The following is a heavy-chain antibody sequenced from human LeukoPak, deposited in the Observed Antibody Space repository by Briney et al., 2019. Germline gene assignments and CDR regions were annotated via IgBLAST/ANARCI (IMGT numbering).Heavy chain of an antibody. V-gene: IGHV1-8*02. CDR1: GYTFTGYY. Sequence: GASVKVSCKASGYTFTGYYMHWVRQAPGQGLEWMGWMNPNSGNTGYAQKFQGRVTMTRNTSISTAYMELSSLRSEDTAVYYCARAAAASRYGMDVWGQGTTVTVSS. CDR2: MNPNSGNT. D-gene: IGHD6-13*01. CDR3: ARAAAASRYGMDV. J-gene: IGHJ6*02.